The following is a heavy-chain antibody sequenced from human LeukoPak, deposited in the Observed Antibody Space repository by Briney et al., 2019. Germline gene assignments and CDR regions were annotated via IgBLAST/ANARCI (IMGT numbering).Heavy chain of an antibody. Sequence: GGSLRLSCAASGFTFSDYYMSWIRQAPGKGLEWVSYTSSSSSTIYYADSVKGRFTISRDNAKNSLYLQMNSLRAEDTAVYYCARDVLFSYYYDSSGRTTSDYWGQGTLVTVSS. D-gene: IGHD3-22*01. J-gene: IGHJ4*02. V-gene: IGHV3-11*01. CDR2: TSSSSSTI. CDR3: ARDVLFSYYYDSSGRTTSDY. CDR1: GFTFSDYY.